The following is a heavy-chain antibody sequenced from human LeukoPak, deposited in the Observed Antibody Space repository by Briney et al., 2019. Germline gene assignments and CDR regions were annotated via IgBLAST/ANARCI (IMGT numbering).Heavy chain of an antibody. J-gene: IGHJ4*02. V-gene: IGHV4-34*01. CDR3: ARSWSYYDSMYGY. Sequence: AETLSLTCAVCGGSFSGYYWIWIRQPPGKGLEWIGEINHSGSTNDNPSLKSRVTISVETSKNQFTLKLSSVTAADTAVYYCARSWSYYDSMYGYWGQGTLVTASS. CDR1: GGSFSGYY. CDR2: INHSGST. D-gene: IGHD3-22*01.